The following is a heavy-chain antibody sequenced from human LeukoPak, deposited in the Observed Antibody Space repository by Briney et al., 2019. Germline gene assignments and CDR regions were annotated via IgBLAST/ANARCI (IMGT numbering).Heavy chain of an antibody. CDR3: ARGKGTSYLSSFDY. V-gene: IGHV3-30*04. CDR1: GFTFSSYV. Sequence: GRSLRLSCAASGFTFSSYVMHWVRQAPGKGLEWVAIISYDGSNEYYADSVKGRFTISRDNSKNTLYLQMNSLRAADTAVYYCARGKGTSYLSSFDYWGRGTLVTVSS. D-gene: IGHD6-6*01. CDR2: ISYDGSNE. J-gene: IGHJ4*02.